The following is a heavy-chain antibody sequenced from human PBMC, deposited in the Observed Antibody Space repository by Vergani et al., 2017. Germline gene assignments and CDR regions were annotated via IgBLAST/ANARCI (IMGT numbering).Heavy chain of an antibody. D-gene: IGHD3-16*01. CDR1: GFTLSNYD. V-gene: IGHV3-30*02. J-gene: IGHJ4*02. Sequence: QVQLVESGGGVVQRGGSLRLSCAPSGFTLSNYDMQWVRQGPGKGLEFVAFIQFDGSNQYYADSVKDRFPLSRDFSKNTLYLQMNSRRTDDTATYYCAKHFRGWGIDYWGQGTQVIVSS. CDR3: AKHFRGWGIDY. CDR2: IQFDGSNQ.